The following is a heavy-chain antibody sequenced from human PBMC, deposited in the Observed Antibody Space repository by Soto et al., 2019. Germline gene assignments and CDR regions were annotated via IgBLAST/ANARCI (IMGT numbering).Heavy chain of an antibody. Sequence: QGQLVESGGGVVQPGRALRLSCAASGFTFSSYAMHWVRQAPGKGLEWVAVISYDGSNKYYADSVKGRFTISRDNSKNTLYLQMNSLRAEDTAVYYCARVYPPPPSGGQGTLVTVSS. CDR3: ARVYPPPPS. CDR2: ISYDGSNK. V-gene: IGHV3-30-3*01. CDR1: GFTFSSYA. J-gene: IGHJ4*02.